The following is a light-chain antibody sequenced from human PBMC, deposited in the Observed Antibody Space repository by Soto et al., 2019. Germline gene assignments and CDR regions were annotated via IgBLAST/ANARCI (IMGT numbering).Light chain of an antibody. V-gene: IGKV3-15*01. CDR2: GAS. CDR1: QSVSSK. CDR3: QQYNNWPQT. J-gene: IGKJ2*01. Sequence: EIVMTQSPVTLSVSPGERATLSCRASQSVSSKLAWYHQKPGQAPRLLIYGASTRATGIPARFSGSGSGTEFTLSISSLQSEDFAVYYCQQYNNWPQTFGQGTKLEIK.